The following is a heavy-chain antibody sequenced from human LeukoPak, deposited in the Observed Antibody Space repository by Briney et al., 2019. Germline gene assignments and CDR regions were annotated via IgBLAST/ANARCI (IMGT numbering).Heavy chain of an antibody. CDR2: IYKSGST. J-gene: IGHJ4*02. CDR3: ARGPPPDFDY. CDR1: GVSISSYY. Sequence: SETLSLTCTVSGVSISSYYWTWIRQPPGKGLEWIGNIYKSGSTNYSPSLKSRVTLLVDTSKNQFSLKLSPVTAADTAVYYCARGPPPDFDYWGRGTLVTVSS. V-gene: IGHV4-59*12.